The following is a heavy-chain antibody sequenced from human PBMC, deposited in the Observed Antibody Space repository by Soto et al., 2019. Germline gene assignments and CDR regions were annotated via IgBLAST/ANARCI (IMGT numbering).Heavy chain of an antibody. Sequence: SETLSLTCTVSGGSISSSSYYWGWIRQPPGKGLEWIGSIYYSGSTYYNPSLKSRVTISVDTSKNQFSLKLSSVTAPDTAVYYCARHGGLAGTDYRGQGTLVTVSS. J-gene: IGHJ4*02. CDR1: GGSISSSSYY. CDR3: ARHGGLAGTDY. D-gene: IGHD6-19*01. CDR2: IYYSGST. V-gene: IGHV4-39*01.